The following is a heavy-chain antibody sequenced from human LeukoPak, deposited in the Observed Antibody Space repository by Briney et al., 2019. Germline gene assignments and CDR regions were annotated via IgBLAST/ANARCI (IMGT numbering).Heavy chain of an antibody. J-gene: IGHJ4*02. V-gene: IGHV3-11*04. CDR1: GFTLSDYY. CDR3: ARLWFGTYYFDS. D-gene: IGHD3-10*01. Sequence: GGSLRLSCAASGFTLSDYYLTWIRQAPGKGLEWVSYITSRGSTIYHADSVKGRFTISRDNAKNSLYLQMNSLRAEDTAVYYCARLWFGTYYFDSWGQGTLVTVSS. CDR2: ITSRGSTI.